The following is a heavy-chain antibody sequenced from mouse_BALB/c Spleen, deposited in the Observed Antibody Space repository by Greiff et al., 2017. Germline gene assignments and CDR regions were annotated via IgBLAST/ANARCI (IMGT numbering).Heavy chain of an antibody. V-gene: IGHV3-2*02. D-gene: IGHD1-1*01. CDR1: GYSITSDYA. CDR2: ISYSGST. CDR3: ARRSDREDAYGSSYDWYFDV. Sequence: EVKLVESGPGLVKPSQSLSLTCTVTGYSITSDYAWNWIRQFPGNKLEWMGYISYSGSTSYNPSLKSRISITRDTSKNQFFLQLNSVTTEDTATYYCARRSDREDAYGSSYDWYFDVWGAGTTVTVSS. J-gene: IGHJ1*01.